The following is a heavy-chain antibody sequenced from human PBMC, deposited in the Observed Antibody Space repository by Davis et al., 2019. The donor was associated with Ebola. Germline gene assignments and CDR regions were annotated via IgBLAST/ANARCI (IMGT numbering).Heavy chain of an antibody. V-gene: IGHV1-18*01. D-gene: IGHD3-10*01. CDR3: ARDRKYYYGSGSSNWFDP. J-gene: IGHJ5*02. Sequence: AASVKVSCKASGYTFNSYGISWVRQAPGQGLEWMGWISAYNGNTNYAQKFQGRVTMTTDTSTSTAYMELRSLRSDDTAVYYCARDRKYYYGSGSSNWFDPWGQGTLVTVSS. CDR2: ISAYNGNT. CDR1: GYTFNSYG.